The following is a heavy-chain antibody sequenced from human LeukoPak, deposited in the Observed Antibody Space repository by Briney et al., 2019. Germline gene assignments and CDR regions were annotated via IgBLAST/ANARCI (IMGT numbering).Heavy chain of an antibody. CDR1: GYTFTSYG. D-gene: IGHD1-26*01. J-gene: IGHJ6*02. CDR3: ARDLRHYSGSYKRAYYYGMDV. V-gene: IGHV1-18*01. CDR2: ISAYNGNT. Sequence: GASVKVSCKASGYTFTSYGISWVRQAPGQGLEWMGWISAYNGNTNYAQKLQGRVTMTTDTSTSTAYMELRSLRSDDTAVYYCARDLRHYSGSYKRAYYYGMDVWGQGTTVTVSS.